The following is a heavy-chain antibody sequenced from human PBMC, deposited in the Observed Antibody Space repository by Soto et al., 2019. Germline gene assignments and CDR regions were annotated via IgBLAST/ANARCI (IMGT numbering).Heavy chain of an antibody. V-gene: IGHV1-2*02. J-gene: IGHJ4*02. D-gene: IGHD3-22*01. CDR3: ARAGIYDSSGYYSYYFDY. CDR2: INPNSGGT. CDR1: GYTFTGYY. Sequence: ASVKVSCKASGYTFTGYYMQWVRQAPGQGLERMGWINPNSGGTNYAQKFQGRVTMTRDTSISTAYLELSRLRSDDTAVYYCARAGIYDSSGYYSYYFDYWGQGTLVTVSS.